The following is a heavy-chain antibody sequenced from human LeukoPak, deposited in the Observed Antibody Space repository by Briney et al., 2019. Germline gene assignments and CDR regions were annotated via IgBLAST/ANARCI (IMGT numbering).Heavy chain of an antibody. Sequence: SQTLSLTCTVSGGSISSGGYYWSWIRQHPGKGLEWIGYIYYSGSTYYNPSLKSRVTISVDTSKNQFSLKLSSVTAADTAVYYCARSDSSGWQGGFDYWGQGTLVTVSS. D-gene: IGHD6-19*01. V-gene: IGHV4-31*03. CDR3: ARSDSSGWQGGFDY. CDR2: IYYSGST. CDR1: GGSISSGGYY. J-gene: IGHJ4*02.